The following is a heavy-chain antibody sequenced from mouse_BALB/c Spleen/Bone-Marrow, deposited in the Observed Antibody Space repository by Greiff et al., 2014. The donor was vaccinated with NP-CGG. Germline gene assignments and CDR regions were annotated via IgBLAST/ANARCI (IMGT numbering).Heavy chain of an antibody. J-gene: IGHJ4*01. CDR1: GYAFSTYW. CDR3: ARGARSAMDY. Sequence: VQLVESGAELVRPESSVKISCKASGYAFSTYWMIWVKQRPGQGLEWIGQIYPGDGDTNYNGKFKGKATLTADKSSSTAYMQLSSLTSEDSAVYFCARGARSAMDYWGQGTSVTASS. CDR2: IYPGDGDT. V-gene: IGHV1-80*01.